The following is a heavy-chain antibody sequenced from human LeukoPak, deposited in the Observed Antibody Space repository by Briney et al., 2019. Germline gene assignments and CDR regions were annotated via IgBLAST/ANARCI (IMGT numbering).Heavy chain of an antibody. CDR1: GYSFTNYW. D-gene: IGHD3-22*01. CDR3: VRHDYFDSRGYYYKELDI. J-gene: IGHJ3*02. V-gene: IGHV5-51*01. CDR2: VYLGDSDT. Sequence: GESLKISCKGSGYSFTNYWIGWVRQMPGKGLEWTGIVYLGDSDTRYSPSFQGQVTISADKSISTAYLQWSSLKASDTAMYYCVRHDYFDSRGYYYKELDIWGQGTMVTVSS.